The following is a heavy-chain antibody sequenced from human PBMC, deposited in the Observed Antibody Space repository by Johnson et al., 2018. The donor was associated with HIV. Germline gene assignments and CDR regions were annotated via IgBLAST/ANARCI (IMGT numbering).Heavy chain of an antibody. J-gene: IGHJ3*02. CDR3: ARGGIAAAGDAFDI. CDR2: ISYDGSNK. D-gene: IGHD6-13*01. CDR1: GFTFSSYA. Sequence: QMLLVESGGGLVKPGRSLRLSCAASGFTFSSYAMHWVRQAPGKGLEWVAVISYDGSNKYYADSVKGRFTISRDNSKNTLYLQMNSLRAEDTAVYYCARGGIAAAGDAFDIWGQGTMVTVSS. V-gene: IGHV3-30*04.